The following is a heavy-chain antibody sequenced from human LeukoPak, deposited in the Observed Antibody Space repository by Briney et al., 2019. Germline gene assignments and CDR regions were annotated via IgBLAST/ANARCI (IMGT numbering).Heavy chain of an antibody. Sequence: SETLSLTCAVYGGSFSGYYWSWIRQPPGKGLEWIGEINHSRSTNYNPSLKSPVTISVDTSKNQFSLKLSSVSAADTAVYYCARGQDPTRRDAFDIWCQGTMVIVSS. CDR3: ARGQDPTRRDAFDI. V-gene: IGHV4-34*01. D-gene: IGHD5-24*01. CDR2: INHSRST. CDR1: GGSFSGYY. J-gene: IGHJ3*02.